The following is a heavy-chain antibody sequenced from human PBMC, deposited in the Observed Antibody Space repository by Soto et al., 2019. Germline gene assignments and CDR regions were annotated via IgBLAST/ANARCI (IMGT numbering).Heavy chain of an antibody. J-gene: IGHJ4*02. D-gene: IGHD2-15*01. CDR1: GLTFSSYG. Sequence: QVQLVESGGGVVQPGRSLRLSCAASGLTFSSYGMHWVRQAPGKGLEWVAVISYDGSKKYYTDSVKGRFTISRDNSNNTLYLQMNSLRAEDTAVYYCAKDRGVRCSGGSCYYYYFDYWGQGTLATVYS. V-gene: IGHV3-30*18. CDR3: AKDRGVRCSGGSCYYYYFDY. CDR2: ISYDGSKK.